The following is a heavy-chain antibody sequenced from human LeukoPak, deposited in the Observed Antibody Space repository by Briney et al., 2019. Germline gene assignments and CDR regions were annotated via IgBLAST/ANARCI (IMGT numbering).Heavy chain of an antibody. V-gene: IGHV4-39*07. CDR1: GGSISSSSYY. Sequence: PSETLSLTCTVSGGSISSSSYYWGWIRQPPGKGLEWIGSIYYSGSTYYNPSLKSRVTISVDTSKNQFSLKLSSVTAAGTAVYYCARVWRIVVVPAGYNWFDPWGQGTLVTVSS. J-gene: IGHJ5*02. D-gene: IGHD2-2*01. CDR2: IYYSGST. CDR3: ARVWRIVVVPAGYNWFDP.